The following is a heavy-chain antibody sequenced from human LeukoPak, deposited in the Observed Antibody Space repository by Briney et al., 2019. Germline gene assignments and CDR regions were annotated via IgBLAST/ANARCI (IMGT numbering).Heavy chain of an antibody. D-gene: IGHD6-19*01. CDR2: ISYDGRNK. Sequence: GGSLRLSCLASGFTFSNYWMTWVRQAPGKGREGVAIISYDGRNKYYADSVKGRFTISRNNSKNTLDLQMNSLRPEDTAVYYCAGGLSSGCPSDYWGQGTLVTVSS. J-gene: IGHJ4*02. CDR3: AGGLSSGCPSDY. CDR1: GFTFSNYW. V-gene: IGHV3-30*03.